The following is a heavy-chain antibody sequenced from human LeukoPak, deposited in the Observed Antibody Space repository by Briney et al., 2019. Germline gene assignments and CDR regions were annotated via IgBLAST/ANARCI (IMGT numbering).Heavy chain of an antibody. CDR3: AKDRDHYGGYVGYYYYMDV. Sequence: GGSLRLSCAASGFTFSSYAMSWVRQAPGKGLEWVSAISGSGGSTYYADSVKGRFTISRDNSKNTLYLQMNSLRAEDTAVYYCAKDRDHYGGYVGYYYYMDVWGKGTTVTVSS. V-gene: IGHV3-23*01. CDR1: GFTFSSYA. J-gene: IGHJ6*03. CDR2: ISGSGGST. D-gene: IGHD4-17*01.